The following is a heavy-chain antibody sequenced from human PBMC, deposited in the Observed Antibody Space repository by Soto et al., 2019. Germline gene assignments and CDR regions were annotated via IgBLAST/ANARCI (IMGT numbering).Heavy chain of an antibody. CDR1: GGTFSSYT. J-gene: IGHJ3*02. CDR2: IIPILGIA. CDR3: ARELSEDIGVVPAVTDAFDI. V-gene: IGHV1-69*04. Sequence: SVKVSCKASGGTFSSYTISWVRQAPGQGLEWMGRIIPILGIANYAQKFQGRVTITADKSTSTAYMELSSLRSEDTAVYYCARELSEDIGVVPAVTDAFDIWGQGTMVTVSS. D-gene: IGHD2-2*01.